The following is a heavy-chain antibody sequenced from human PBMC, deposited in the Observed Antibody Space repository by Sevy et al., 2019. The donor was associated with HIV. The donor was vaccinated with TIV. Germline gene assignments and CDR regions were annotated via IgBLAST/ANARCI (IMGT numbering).Heavy chain of an antibody. J-gene: IGHJ6*02. V-gene: IGHV3-23*01. Sequence: GGSPRLSCAASGFTFSSYAMSWVRQAPGKGLEWVSAISGSGGSTYYADSVKGRFTISRDNSKNTLYLQMNSLRAEDTAVYYCAKDYGSGTGDYYYYGMDVWGQGTTVTVSS. CDR3: AKDYGSGTGDYYYYGMDV. CDR2: ISGSGGST. CDR1: GFTFSSYA. D-gene: IGHD3-10*01.